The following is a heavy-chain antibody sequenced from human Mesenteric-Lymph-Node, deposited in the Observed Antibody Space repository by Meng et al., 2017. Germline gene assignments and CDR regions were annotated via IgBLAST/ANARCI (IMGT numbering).Heavy chain of an antibody. CDR3: ARIPYYFDY. V-gene: IGHV3-7*01. Sequence: GESLKISCVASGFTFSTFWMSWVRQTPGKGLEWVAYINPDGSEKYYVDSEKGRLTISRDNAKTSLYLQLNSLRAEDTAVYYCARIPYYFDYWGQGTLVTVSS. CDR1: GFTFSTFW. CDR2: INPDGSEK. J-gene: IGHJ4*02.